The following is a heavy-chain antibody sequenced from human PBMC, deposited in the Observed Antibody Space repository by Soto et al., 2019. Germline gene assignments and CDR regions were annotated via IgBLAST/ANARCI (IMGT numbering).Heavy chain of an antibody. D-gene: IGHD3-16*01. CDR1: GFTFSSYA. Sequence: EVQLLESGGGLVQPGGSLRLSCAASGFTFSSYAMSWVRQAPGKGLEWVSAISGSGGSTYYAGSVKGRFTICRDNSRNTLYLHRDSLRAQDTAVYYCAKDATGDPRTEPDYWGQGTLVTVSS. CDR3: AKDATGDPRTEPDY. CDR2: ISGSGGST. V-gene: IGHV3-23*01. J-gene: IGHJ4*02.